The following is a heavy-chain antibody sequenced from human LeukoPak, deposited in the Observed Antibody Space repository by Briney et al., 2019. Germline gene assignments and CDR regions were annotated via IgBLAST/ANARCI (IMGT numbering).Heavy chain of an antibody. CDR3: ARSPYTYGSLFYLDY. V-gene: IGHV1-46*01. J-gene: IGHJ4*02. Sequence: ASVKVSCKASGYTFTHYYIHWVRQAPGQGLEWMGIINPANGSPTSAQTFQGRVTLTRDTSTSTVYMELSSLRSEDTAVYYCARSPYTYGSLFYLDYWGQGTLVTVSS. CDR2: INPANGSP. D-gene: IGHD5-18*01. CDR1: GYTFTHYY.